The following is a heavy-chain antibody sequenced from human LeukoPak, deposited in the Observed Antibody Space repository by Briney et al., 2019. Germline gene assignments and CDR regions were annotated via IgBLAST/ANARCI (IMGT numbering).Heavy chain of an antibody. CDR1: GGSLSGYY. V-gene: IGHV4-34*01. CDR3: ARDRSGGVTTGYYFDY. D-gene: IGHD4-11*01. CDR2: INHSGST. J-gene: IGHJ4*02. Sequence: SETLSLTCAVYGGSLSGYYWSWIRQPPGKGLEWIGEINHSGSTNYNPSLKSRVTISVDTSKNQFSLKLSSVTAADTAVYYCARDRSGGVTTGYYFDYWGQGTLVTVSS.